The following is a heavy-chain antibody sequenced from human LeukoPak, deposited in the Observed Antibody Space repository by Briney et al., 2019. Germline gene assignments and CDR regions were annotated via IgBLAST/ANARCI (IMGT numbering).Heavy chain of an antibody. V-gene: IGHV3-48*03. CDR1: GFTISFAA. CDR2: ISSSDSTI. D-gene: IGHD1-26*01. J-gene: IGHJ4*02. Sequence: GGSLRLSCAASGFTISFAAMTWVRQAPGKGLEWVSYISSSDSTIYYGDSVKGRFIIFRDNTKNSLFLQMNSLRAEDTAVYYCARDSIVSGEFDYWGQGTLVTVSS. CDR3: ARDSIVSGEFDY.